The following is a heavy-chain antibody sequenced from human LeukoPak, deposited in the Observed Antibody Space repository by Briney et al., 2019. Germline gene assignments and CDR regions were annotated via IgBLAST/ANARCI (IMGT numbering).Heavy chain of an antibody. CDR3: ASGCSSTSCYRRRFDY. CDR1: GFTFSSYS. CDR2: ISSSSSYI. Sequence: PGGSLRLSCAASGFTFSSYSMNWVRQAPGKGLEWVSSISSSSSYIYYADSVKGRFTISRDNAKNSLYLQMNSLRAEDTAVYYCASGCSSTSCYRRRFDYWGQGTLVTVSS. V-gene: IGHV3-21*01. D-gene: IGHD2-2*01. J-gene: IGHJ4*02.